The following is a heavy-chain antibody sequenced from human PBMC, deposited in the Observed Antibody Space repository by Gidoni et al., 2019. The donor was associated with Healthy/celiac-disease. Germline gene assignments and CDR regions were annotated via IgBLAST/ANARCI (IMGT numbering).Heavy chain of an antibody. V-gene: IGHV4-34*01. D-gene: IGHD2-2*01. CDR2: INHSGST. Sequence: QVQLQQWGAGLLKPSETLSLTCAVYGGSCSGYYWSWIRQPPGKGLEWIGEINHSGSTNYNPSLKSRVTISVDTSKNQFSLKLSSVTAADTAVYYCARELRYCSSTSCYGGAPDYFDYWGQGTLVTVSS. CDR1: GGSCSGYY. CDR3: ARELRYCSSTSCYGGAPDYFDY. J-gene: IGHJ4*02.